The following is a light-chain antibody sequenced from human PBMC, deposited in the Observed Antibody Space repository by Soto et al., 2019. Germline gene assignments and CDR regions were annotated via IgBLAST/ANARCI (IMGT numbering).Light chain of an antibody. CDR3: MQGTHWPIT. Sequence: DVVMTQSPLSLPVTLGQPASISCRSNQSLVHSDGIAYFSWFQQRPGRSPRRLIYRVSIWDSGVSVRFSGSGSGTDFALKISRVEAEDVGVYYCMQGTHWPITFGHGTRLEIK. J-gene: IGKJ5*01. V-gene: IGKV2-30*02. CDR2: RVS. CDR1: QSLVHSDGIAY.